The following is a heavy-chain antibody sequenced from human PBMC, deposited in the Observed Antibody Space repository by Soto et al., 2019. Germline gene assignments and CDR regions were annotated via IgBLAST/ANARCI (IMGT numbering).Heavy chain of an antibody. CDR3: ARDRERYYGSGKNWFDS. CDR2: IIPIFGTA. J-gene: IGHJ5*01. V-gene: IGHV1-69*06. D-gene: IGHD3-10*01. Sequence: SVKVSCKASGGTFSSYAISWVRQAPGQGLEWMGGIIPIFGTANYAQKFQGRVTITADKSTSTAYMELSSLRSEDTAVYYCARDRERYYGSGKNWFDSWGQGTLVAVSS. CDR1: GGTFSSYA.